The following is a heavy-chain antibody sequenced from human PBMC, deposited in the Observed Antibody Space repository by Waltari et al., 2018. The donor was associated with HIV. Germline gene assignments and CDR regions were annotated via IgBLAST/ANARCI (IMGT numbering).Heavy chain of an antibody. V-gene: IGHV3-53*01. CDR2: LYNEGRT. CDR3: ARMKRSYGSGQARYFYFGMDV. CDR1: GFTVWDTN. Sequence: VQLVESGGGLVQLGGSLSLSCAASGFTVWDTNLSVVRLAPGKGLQWGSVLYNEGRTQYIDSVKGRLTIFRDNSKNALYLQMNSLRVDDTAVYYCARMKRSYGSGQARYFYFGMDVWGQGTTVIVSS. J-gene: IGHJ6*02. D-gene: IGHD3-10*01.